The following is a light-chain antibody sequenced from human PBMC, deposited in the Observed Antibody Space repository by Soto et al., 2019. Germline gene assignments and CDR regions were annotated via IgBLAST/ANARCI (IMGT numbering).Light chain of an antibody. J-gene: IGKJ2*01. CDR3: QQYNSYPYT. CDR2: KAS. Sequence: DILMTQSPSTLSASVGDRVTITCRASQSISSWLAWYQQKPGKAPKLLIYKASSLESGVPSRFSGSGSGTAFTLTISRLQPDDFATYYWQQYNSYPYTFGEGTKLEIK. CDR1: QSISSW. V-gene: IGKV1-5*03.